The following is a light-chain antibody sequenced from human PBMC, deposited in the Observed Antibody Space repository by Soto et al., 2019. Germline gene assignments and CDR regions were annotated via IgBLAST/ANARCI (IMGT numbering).Light chain of an antibody. CDR2: RNN. J-gene: IGLJ2*01. CDR1: SSNIGSNY. V-gene: IGLV1-47*01. Sequence: QLVLTQPPSASGTPGQRVTISCSGSSSNIGSNYVYWYQQLPGTAPKLLIYRNNQRPSGVPDRFSGSKSGTSASLAISGLRSEDEADYYCAAWDDSLSAVVFGGGTKLNVL. CDR3: AAWDDSLSAVV.